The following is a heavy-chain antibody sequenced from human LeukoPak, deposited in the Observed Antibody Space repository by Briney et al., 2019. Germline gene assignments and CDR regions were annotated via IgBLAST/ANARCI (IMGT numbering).Heavy chain of an antibody. CDR1: GFDFSHYG. CDR3: AKVKAVGLVSSLDY. D-gene: IGHD3/OR15-3a*01. V-gene: IGHV3-30*18. CDR2: ISYDGSNE. Sequence: GGSLRLSCTASGFDFSHYGIHWVRQIPGKGLAWVTVISYDGSNENYADSVKGRFTISKDSSKNTLYLQMNSLRHEDTAVYYCAKVKAVGLVSSLDYWGQGTLVTVSS. J-gene: IGHJ4*02.